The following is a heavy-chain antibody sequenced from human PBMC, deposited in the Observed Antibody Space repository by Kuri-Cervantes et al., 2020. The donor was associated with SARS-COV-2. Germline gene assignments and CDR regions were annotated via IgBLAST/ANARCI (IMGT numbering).Heavy chain of an antibody. D-gene: IGHD6-19*01. Sequence: GESLKISCAASGFTFSSYGMHWVRQAPGKGLEWVAVISYDGSNKYYADSVKGRFTISRDNSKNTLYLQMNSLRAEDTAVYYCAKDQGAQWPSEDWGQGTLVTVSS. J-gene: IGHJ4*02. CDR2: ISYDGSNK. V-gene: IGHV3-30*18. CDR3: AKDQGAQWPSED. CDR1: GFTFSSYG.